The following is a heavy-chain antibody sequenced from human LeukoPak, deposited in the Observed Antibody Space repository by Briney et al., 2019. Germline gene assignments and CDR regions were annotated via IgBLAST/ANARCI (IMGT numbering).Heavy chain of an antibody. D-gene: IGHD5-18*01. CDR2: INPNTGST. Sequence: ASVKVSCKAYGYTLTNYNMHWLRQAPGQGLEWVGLINPNTGSTTYAQKLQGRVTMTTDTSTSTAYMELRSLRSDDTAVYYCAREGIQLWLDLSYWGQGTLVTVSS. V-gene: IGHV1-46*01. CDR3: AREGIQLWLDLSY. J-gene: IGHJ4*02. CDR1: GYTLTNYN.